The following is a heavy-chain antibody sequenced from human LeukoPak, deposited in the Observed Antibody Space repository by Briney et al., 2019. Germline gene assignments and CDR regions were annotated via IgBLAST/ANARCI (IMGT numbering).Heavy chain of an antibody. J-gene: IGHJ1*01. D-gene: IGHD5-24*01. CDR1: GFTFSSHW. V-gene: IGHV3-7*01. CDR2: IKEDGSET. Sequence: PGGSLRLSCAASGFTFSSHWMSWVRQAPGKGLEWVANIKEDGSETYYVDSVKGGFTISRDHAKSSLYLQMNSLRAYDTAVYYCARAVAPTKYFQHWGQGTLVTVSS. CDR3: ARAVAPTKYFQH.